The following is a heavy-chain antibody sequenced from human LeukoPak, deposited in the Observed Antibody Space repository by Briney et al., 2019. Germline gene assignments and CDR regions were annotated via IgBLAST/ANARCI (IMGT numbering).Heavy chain of an antibody. D-gene: IGHD6-19*01. J-gene: IGHJ4*02. CDR3: AKMVHTEQWLVPFDY. V-gene: IGHV3-23*01. Sequence: GGSLRLSCAASGFTFSNFAMNWVRQAPGKGLEWVSTISGSGGSTYYADSVKGRFTISRGNSKNTLYLQMNSLRAEDTAVYYCAKMVHTEQWLVPFDYWGQGTLVTVSS. CDR2: ISGSGGST. CDR1: GFTFSNFA.